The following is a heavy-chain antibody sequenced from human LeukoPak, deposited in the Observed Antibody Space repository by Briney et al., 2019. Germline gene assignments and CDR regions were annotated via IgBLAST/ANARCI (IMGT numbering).Heavy chain of an antibody. CDR2: ISWNSGSI. CDR1: GFTFDDYA. V-gene: IGHV3-9*01. J-gene: IGHJ4*02. Sequence: GGSLGLSCAASGFTFDDYAMHWVRQAPGKGLEWVSGISWNSGSIGYADSVKGRFTISRDNAKNSLYLQMNSLRAEDTALYYCAKAMGSRSGYAIDYCGQGTLVTVSS. CDR3: AKAMGSRSGYAIDY. D-gene: IGHD5-12*01.